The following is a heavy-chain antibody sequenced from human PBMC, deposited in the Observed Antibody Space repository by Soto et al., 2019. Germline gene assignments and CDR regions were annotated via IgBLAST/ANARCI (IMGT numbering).Heavy chain of an antibody. CDR3: TRARAYTIASNWFHP. CDR2: INSGGTKI. V-gene: IGHV3-11*04. Sequence: QLQLQESGPGLVKPSETLSLTCTVSGGSISSSSYYWGWIRQPPGKGLEWISYINSGGTKIDYADSVNGRFTTSRDNAKNSLYLQMNSLRPEDTAVYYCTRARAYTIASNWFHPWGQGTLVTVSS. CDR1: GGSISSSSYY. J-gene: IGHJ5*02. D-gene: IGHD5-18*01.